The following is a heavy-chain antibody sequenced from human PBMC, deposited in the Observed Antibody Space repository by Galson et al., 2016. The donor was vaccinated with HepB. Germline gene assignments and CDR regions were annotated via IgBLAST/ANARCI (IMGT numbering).Heavy chain of an antibody. CDR2: IKQDGSEK. V-gene: IGHV3-7*04. CDR1: GFTYSRYW. CDR3: ARDLTDYDFWSGSASDALDI. D-gene: IGHD3-3*01. Sequence: SLRLSCAASGFTYSRYWMTWVRQAPGQGLEWVANIKQDGSEKYYVDSVKGRFPISRDNAKNSLYLQMYSLRAEDTAVYYCARDLTDYDFWSGSASDALDIWGQGTMVTVSS. J-gene: IGHJ3*02.